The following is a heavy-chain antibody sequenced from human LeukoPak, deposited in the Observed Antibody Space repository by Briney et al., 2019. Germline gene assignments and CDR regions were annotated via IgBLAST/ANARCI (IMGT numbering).Heavy chain of an antibody. CDR1: GGSISSYY. V-gene: IGHV4-59*01. D-gene: IGHD3-10*01. CDR2: IYYSGST. Sequence: SETLSLTCTVSGGSISSYYWSWIRQPPGKGLEWIGYIYYSGSTNYRPSLKSRVTISVDTSKNQFSLKLSSVTAADTAVYYCARGGYYGSGNDFRFDPWGQGTLVTVSS. J-gene: IGHJ5*02. CDR3: ARGGYYGSGNDFRFDP.